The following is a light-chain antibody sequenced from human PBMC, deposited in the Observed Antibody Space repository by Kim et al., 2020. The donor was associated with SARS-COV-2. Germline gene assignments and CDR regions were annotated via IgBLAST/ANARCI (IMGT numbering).Light chain of an antibody. V-gene: IGKV1-17*01. CDR2: AAS. CDR3: LQHNDFPWT. CDR1: QGIGND. J-gene: IGKJ1*01. Sequence: DIQMTQSPPSLAASVGDRVTITCRASQGIGNDLAWYQQTPGKAPKRPIYAASILQSGVPSRFSGSGSETEFILTINSLQPEDFATYYCLQHNDFPWTFGQGTKVEIK.